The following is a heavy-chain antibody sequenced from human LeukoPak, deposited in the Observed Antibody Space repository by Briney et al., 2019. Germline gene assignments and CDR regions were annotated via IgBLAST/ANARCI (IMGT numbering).Heavy chain of an antibody. D-gene: IGHD4-11*01. CDR3: ARHRGDNSNPRYYFYYMDV. V-gene: IGHV4-38-2*01. CDR1: GHSISSGYY. J-gene: IGHJ6*03. Sequence: SETLSLTCSVSGHSISSGYYWGWIRQPPGKGLEWIGTMYHRGSTYYNPSLKSRVTMSGDTSKNHFSLKLSSVIAADAAVYYCARHRGDNSNPRYYFYYMDVWGKGTTVTV. CDR2: MYHRGST.